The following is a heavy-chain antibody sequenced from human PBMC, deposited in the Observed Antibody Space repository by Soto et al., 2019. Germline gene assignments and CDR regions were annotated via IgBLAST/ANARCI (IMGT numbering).Heavy chain of an antibody. V-gene: IGHV4-59*01. CDR1: GGSINSYY. Sequence: SETLSLTCTVSGGSINSYYWSWIRQPPGRGLEWIAYIHYSGNTNYNPSLKSRVTISADTSKNQFSLTLSSVTAADTAVYYCARSKYYDSVFDPWGLGTLVTVSS. CDR2: IHYSGNT. J-gene: IGHJ5*02. D-gene: IGHD3-3*01. CDR3: ARSKYYDSVFDP.